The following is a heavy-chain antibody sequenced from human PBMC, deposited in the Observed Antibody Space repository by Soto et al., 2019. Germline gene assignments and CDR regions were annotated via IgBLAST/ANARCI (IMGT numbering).Heavy chain of an antibody. CDR2: ISAYNGNT. J-gene: IGHJ3*02. V-gene: IGHV1-18*01. D-gene: IGHD3-16*02. Sequence: QVQLVQSGAEVKKPGASVKVSCKASGYTFTSYGISWVRQAPGQGLEWMGWISAYNGNTNYAQKLQGRVTMTTDTATSTAYMELRSLRSDDTAVYYCARTGDYDYVWGSYRSDAFDIWGQGTMVTVSS. CDR1: GYTFTSYG. CDR3: ARTGDYDYVWGSYRSDAFDI.